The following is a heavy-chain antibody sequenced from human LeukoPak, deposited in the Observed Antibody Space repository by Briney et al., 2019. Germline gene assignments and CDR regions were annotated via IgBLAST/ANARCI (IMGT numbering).Heavy chain of an antibody. CDR1: GVTVSSNY. J-gene: IGHJ6*03. V-gene: IGHV3-66*02. Sequence: PGGSLRLSCAASGVTVSSNYMSWVRQAPGKGLEWVSVIYSGGSTYYADSVKGRFTISRDNSKNTLYLQMNSLRAEDTAVYYCARDRRIAAAGRYYYYMDVWGKGTTVTVSS. CDR2: IYSGGST. D-gene: IGHD6-13*01. CDR3: ARDRRIAAAGRYYYYMDV.